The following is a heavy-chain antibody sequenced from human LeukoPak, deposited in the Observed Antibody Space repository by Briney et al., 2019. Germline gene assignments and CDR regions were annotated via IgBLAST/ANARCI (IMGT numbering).Heavy chain of an antibody. CDR2: ISYDGSNK. J-gene: IGHJ4*02. CDR3: ARATTVVTDFDY. V-gene: IGHV3-30-3*01. Sequence: RRSLRLSCAASGFTFSSYAMHWVRQAPGKGLEWVAVISYDGSNKYYADSVKGRFTISRDNSKNTLYLQMNSLRAEDTAVYYCARATTVVTDFDYWGQGTLVTVSS. CDR1: GFTFSSYA. D-gene: IGHD4-23*01.